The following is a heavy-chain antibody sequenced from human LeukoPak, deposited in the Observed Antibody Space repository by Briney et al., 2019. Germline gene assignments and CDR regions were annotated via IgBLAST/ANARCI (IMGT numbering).Heavy chain of an antibody. CDR1: GVSVSTYY. Sequence: PSETLSLTCSVSGVSVSTYYWSWIRQPAGKGLEWIGRVYISGRTNYNPSLASRVTVSLDTSKNQFSLKLSSVTAADTAVYYCARDRDIVVVPAAPQDYYYYYYMDVWGKGTTVTVSS. CDR2: VYISGRT. D-gene: IGHD2-2*01. CDR3: ARDRDIVVVPAAPQDYYYYYYMDV. J-gene: IGHJ6*03. V-gene: IGHV4-4*07.